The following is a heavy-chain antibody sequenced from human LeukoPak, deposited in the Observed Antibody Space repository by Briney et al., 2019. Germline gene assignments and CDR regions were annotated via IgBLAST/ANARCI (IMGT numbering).Heavy chain of an antibody. CDR1: GGSIRSSSYH. V-gene: IGHV4-39*01. CDR2: IYYSGST. CDR3: ASSFSYGSGSYLGSPYYYYYMDV. Sequence: SSETLSLTCTVSGGSIRSSSYHWGWIRQPPGKGLEWIGNIYYSGSTYYNPSLKSRVTIFVDTSKNQFSLKLSSVTAADTAVYYCASSFSYGSGSYLGSPYYYYYMDVWGKGTTVTMSS. D-gene: IGHD3-10*01. J-gene: IGHJ6*03.